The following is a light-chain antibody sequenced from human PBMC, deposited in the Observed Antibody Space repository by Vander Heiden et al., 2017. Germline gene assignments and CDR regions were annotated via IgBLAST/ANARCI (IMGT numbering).Light chain of an antibody. Sequence: QIAPSPSSLSASVGDRVTITCRASQSISSYLNWYQQKPGKAPKLLIYAASSLQSGVPSRFSGSGSGTDFTLTISSLQPEDFATYYCQQSYSTPVTFGQGTRLEIK. CDR3: QQSYSTPVT. J-gene: IGKJ5*01. CDR2: AAS. V-gene: IGKV1-39*01. CDR1: QSISSY.